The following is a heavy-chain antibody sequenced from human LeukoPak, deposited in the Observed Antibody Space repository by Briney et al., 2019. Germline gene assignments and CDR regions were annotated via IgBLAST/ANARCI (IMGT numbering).Heavy chain of an antibody. D-gene: IGHD3-9*01. CDR1: GFIFSSYE. Sequence: PGGSLRLSCAASGFIFSSYEMNWVRQTPGKGLERVSYISGSGTTIYYADSVKGRFTISRDNAKNSLYLQMNSLRAEDTAIYYCARLSPWLIDYWGQGTLVTVSS. J-gene: IGHJ4*02. CDR3: ARLSPWLIDY. CDR2: ISGSGTTI. V-gene: IGHV3-48*03.